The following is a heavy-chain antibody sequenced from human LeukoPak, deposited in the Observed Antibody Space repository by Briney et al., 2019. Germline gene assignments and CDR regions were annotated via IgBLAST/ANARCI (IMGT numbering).Heavy chain of an antibody. CDR3: AGGSGASWFDP. CDR1: GGSISSGY. V-gene: IGHV4-59*01. CDR2: IYNSGRS. D-gene: IGHD2-8*02. Sequence: PETLSLTCSVSGGSISSGYWSWIRQPPGKGLEWIAYIYNSGRSTYNPSLKSRVTISLDTSKNQFSLKLSSVTAADTAVYYCAGGSGASWFDPWGQGTLVTVSS. J-gene: IGHJ5*02.